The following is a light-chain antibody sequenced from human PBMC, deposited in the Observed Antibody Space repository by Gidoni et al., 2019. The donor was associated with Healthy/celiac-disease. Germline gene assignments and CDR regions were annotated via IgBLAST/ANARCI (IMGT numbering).Light chain of an antibody. V-gene: IGLV2-14*03. J-gene: IGLJ1*01. Sequence: QSALTHPASVSGSPGQSITISCTGTSSDVGGYIYVSWYQQHPGKAPKLMIYDVSNRPSGVSNRFSGSKSGNTASLTISGLQAEDEADYYCSSYTSSSTLVFGTGTKVTVL. CDR1: SSDVGGYIY. CDR3: SSYTSSSTLV. CDR2: DVS.